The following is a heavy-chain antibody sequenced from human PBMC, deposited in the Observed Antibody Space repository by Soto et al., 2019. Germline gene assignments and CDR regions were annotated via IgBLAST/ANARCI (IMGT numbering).Heavy chain of an antibody. D-gene: IGHD3-3*01. Sequence: WVRQEKGQGLEWMGWISAYNGNTNYAQKVQGRVTMTTDTSTSTAYMELRSLRSDDTAVYYCAREVDYDFWSGYWYYYYYGMDVWGQGPTV. J-gene: IGHJ6*02. CDR2: ISAYNGNT. CDR3: AREVDYDFWSGYWYYYYYGMDV. V-gene: IGHV1-18*01.